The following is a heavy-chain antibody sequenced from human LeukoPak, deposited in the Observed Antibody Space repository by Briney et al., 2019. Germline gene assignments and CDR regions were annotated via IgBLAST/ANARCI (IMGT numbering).Heavy chain of an antibody. V-gene: IGHV1-69*01. CDR1: GGTFSSYA. Sequence: SVKVSCKASGGTFSSYAISWVRQAPGQGLEWMGGIIPIFGTANYAQKFQGRVAITADESTSAAYMELSSLRSEDTAVYYCARARGLLKAHFDYWGQGTLVTVSS. J-gene: IGHJ4*02. CDR3: ARARGLLKAHFDY. CDR2: IIPIFGTA. D-gene: IGHD2-21*01.